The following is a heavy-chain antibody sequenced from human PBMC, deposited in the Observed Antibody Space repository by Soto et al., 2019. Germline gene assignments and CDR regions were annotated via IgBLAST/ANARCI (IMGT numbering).Heavy chain of an antibody. J-gene: IGHJ4*02. Sequence: PSETLSLTCTVSGGSISSGGYYWSWIRQHPGKGLEGIGYIYYSGSTYYNPSLKSRVTISVDTSKNQFSLKLNSVTAADTAVYYCARGYSYGYYFDYWGQGTLVTVSS. D-gene: IGHD5-18*01. CDR1: GGSISSGGYY. CDR3: ARGYSYGYYFDY. V-gene: IGHV4-31*03. CDR2: IYYSGST.